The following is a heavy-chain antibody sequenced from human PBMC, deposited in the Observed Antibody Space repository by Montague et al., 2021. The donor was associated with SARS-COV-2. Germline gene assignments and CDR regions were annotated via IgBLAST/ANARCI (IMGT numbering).Heavy chain of an antibody. CDR2: VYHNGDT. CDR3: ARGWAFDP. CDR1: GGSTASHY. V-gene: IGHV4-59*08. Sequence: SETLSLTCTVSGGSTASHYWNRIRQSPGKRPEWIGYVYHNGDTKYNRSLQSRVTISIDTSENQFSLRLNSVTAADTAVYFCARGWAFDPWGQGSLVTVSS. D-gene: IGHD6-19*01. J-gene: IGHJ3*01.